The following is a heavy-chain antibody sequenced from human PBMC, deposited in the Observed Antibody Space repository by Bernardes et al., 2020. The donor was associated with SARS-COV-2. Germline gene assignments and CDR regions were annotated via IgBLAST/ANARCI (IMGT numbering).Heavy chain of an antibody. J-gene: IGHJ4*02. Sequence: GGSLRLSCAASGFTFDDYAMHWVRQAPGKGLEWVASIRQGGSENHHLDSVKGRFAISRDDAKDSLFLQMNYLRGDDTAVYYCARHSNAWHFDYWGQGVLVTVRS. CDR3: ARHSNAWHFDY. V-gene: IGHV3-7*01. CDR1: GFTFDDYA. CDR2: IRQGGSEN. D-gene: IGHD3-22*01.